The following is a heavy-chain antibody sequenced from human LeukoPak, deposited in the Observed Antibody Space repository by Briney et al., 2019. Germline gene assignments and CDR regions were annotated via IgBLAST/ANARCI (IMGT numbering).Heavy chain of an antibody. V-gene: IGHV4-4*02. CDR1: VGSISSSNW. Sequence: PSEALSLTCAVSVGSISSSNWWSWVRQPPGKGLEWIGEIYHSGSTNYNPSLKNRVTISVDKSKNQFSLKLNSVTAADTAVYYCARDFRGNYGDYRDDHDAFDIWGQGTMVTVSS. CDR2: IYHSGST. J-gene: IGHJ3*02. CDR3: ARDFRGNYGDYRDDHDAFDI. D-gene: IGHD4-17*01.